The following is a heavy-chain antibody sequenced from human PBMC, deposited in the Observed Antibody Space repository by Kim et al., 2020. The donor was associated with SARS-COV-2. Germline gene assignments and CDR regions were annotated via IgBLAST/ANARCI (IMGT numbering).Heavy chain of an antibody. V-gene: IGHV3-7*01. J-gene: IGHJ6*02. D-gene: IGHD3-10*01. CDR2: IKGDGSEI. CDR1: GFTFSSYW. Sequence: GGSLRLSCAASGFTFSSYWMNWVRQAPGKGLEWVASIKGDGSEIYYVDSVKGRFTISRDYAKKSLYLQMNSLRTEYTAVYHCVRVWLRGSRDVWGQGTTVTVSS. CDR3: VRVWLRGSRDV.